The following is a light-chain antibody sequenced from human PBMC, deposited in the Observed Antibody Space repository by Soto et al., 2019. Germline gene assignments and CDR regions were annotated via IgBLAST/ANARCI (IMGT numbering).Light chain of an antibody. Sequence: EIVLTQSPATLSLSPGERATLSCRASQGITTYVAWYQHKPGQAPRLLIHDASDRATGIPARFSGSGSGTDFTLTISSLEPEDFAVYYCQQRSIWPLTFGGGNKVEIK. J-gene: IGKJ4*01. CDR2: DAS. V-gene: IGKV3-11*01. CDR3: QQRSIWPLT. CDR1: QGITTY.